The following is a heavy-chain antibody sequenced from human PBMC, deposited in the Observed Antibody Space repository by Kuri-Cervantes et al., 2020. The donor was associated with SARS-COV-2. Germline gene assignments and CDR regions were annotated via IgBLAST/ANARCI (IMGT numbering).Heavy chain of an antibody. CDR3: AKDRRYYDSSGYYPIDY. CDR1: GFTFSSYE. CDR2: ISSSGSTI. J-gene: IGHJ4*02. Sequence: GESLKISCAASGFTFSSYEMNWVRQAPGKGLEWVSYISSSGSTIYYADSVKGRFTISRDNAKNSLYLQMNSLRAEDTAVYYCAKDRRYYDSSGYYPIDYWGQGTVVTVSS. V-gene: IGHV3-48*03. D-gene: IGHD3-22*01.